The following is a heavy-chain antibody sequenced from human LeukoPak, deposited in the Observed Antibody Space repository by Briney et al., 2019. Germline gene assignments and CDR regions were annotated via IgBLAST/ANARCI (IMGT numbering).Heavy chain of an antibody. CDR3: ARVRSPLTVDY. CDR1: GGSIGGYY. Sequence: SETLSLTCTVSGGSIGGYYWTWIRQPPGKGLEWIGNIYYSGSTNYSPSLKSRVTISVDTSKNQFSLKLSSVTAADTAVYYCARVRSPLTVDYWGQGTLVTVSS. J-gene: IGHJ4*02. CDR2: IYYSGST. V-gene: IGHV4-59*01. D-gene: IGHD1-26*01.